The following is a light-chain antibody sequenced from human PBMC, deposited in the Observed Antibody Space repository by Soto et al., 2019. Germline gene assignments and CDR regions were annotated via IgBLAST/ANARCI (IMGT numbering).Light chain of an antibody. J-gene: IGLJ3*02. Sequence: QSALTQPRSVSGSPGQSVTISCTGTSSDVGGYNYVSWYRQHPDKAPKLIIYDVSLRPSWVPDRFSGSKSGNTASLTISGLQAEDEADYYCSSYAGSYTLVFGGGTKLTVL. CDR3: SSYAGSYTLV. V-gene: IGLV2-11*01. CDR2: DVS. CDR1: SSDVGGYNY.